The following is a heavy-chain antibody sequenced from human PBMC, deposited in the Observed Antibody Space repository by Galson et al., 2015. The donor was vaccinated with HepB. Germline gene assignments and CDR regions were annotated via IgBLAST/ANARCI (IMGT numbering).Heavy chain of an antibody. CDR3: AKGYGLFDS. V-gene: IGHV3-23*01. Sequence: SLRLSCAASGFMFDTHAMSWVRQVPGKGLKWVSGISGDGGSSSYADSVKGRFTISKDNSKDTVYLQINSARDEDTAVYYCAKGYGLFDSWGQGILVTVSS. CDR2: ISGDGGSS. J-gene: IGHJ5*01. CDR1: GFMFDTHA. D-gene: IGHD3-16*01.